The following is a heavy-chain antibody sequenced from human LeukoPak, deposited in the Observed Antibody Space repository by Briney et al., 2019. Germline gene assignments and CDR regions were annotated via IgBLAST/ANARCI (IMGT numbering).Heavy chain of an antibody. J-gene: IGHJ3*02. Sequence: PGGSLRLSCAASGFTFSNYWMNWVRQAPGKGLVWVSRINSDGSSTSYADSVKGRFTISRDNAKNTLYLQMNSLRAEDTAAYYCARRGAVTHAFDIWGQGTMVTVSS. CDR2: INSDGSST. V-gene: IGHV3-74*01. CDR1: GFTFSNYW. D-gene: IGHD4-17*01. CDR3: ARRGAVTHAFDI.